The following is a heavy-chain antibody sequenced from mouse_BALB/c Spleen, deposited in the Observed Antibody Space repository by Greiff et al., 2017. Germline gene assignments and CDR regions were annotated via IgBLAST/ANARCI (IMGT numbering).Heavy chain of an antibody. CDR3: ARTLYYEYGPFAY. CDR2: INPYNGAT. Sequence: EVQLQQSGPELVKPGASVKISCKASGYSFTGYYMHWVKQSHVKSLEWIGRINPYNGATSYNQNFKDKASLTVDKSSSTANMERHSLTSEDSAVYYCARTLYYEYGPFAYWGQGTLVTVSA. J-gene: IGHJ3*01. CDR1: GYSFTGYY. D-gene: IGHD2-4*01. V-gene: IGHV1-31*01.